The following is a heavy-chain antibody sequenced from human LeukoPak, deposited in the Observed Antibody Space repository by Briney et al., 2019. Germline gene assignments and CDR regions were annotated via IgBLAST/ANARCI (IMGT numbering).Heavy chain of an antibody. CDR1: GGSISSYY. V-gene: IGHV4-59*01. Sequence: SETLSPTCTVSGGSISSYYWSWIRQPPGKGLEWIGYIYYSGSTNYNPSLKSRVTISVDTSKNQFSLKLSSVTAADTAVYYCARVKRDILTGYYYFDYWGQGTLSPSPQ. CDR3: ARVKRDILTGYYYFDY. D-gene: IGHD3-9*01. J-gene: IGHJ4*02. CDR2: IYYSGST.